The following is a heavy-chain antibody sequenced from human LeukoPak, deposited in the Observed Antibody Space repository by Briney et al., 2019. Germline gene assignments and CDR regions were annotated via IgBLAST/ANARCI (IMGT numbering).Heavy chain of an antibody. CDR2: MYTDGST. V-gene: IGHV4-4*07. Sequence: SETLSLTCIVSGGSMSSYYWSWIRQPAGKGLEWIGRMYTDGSTNYNPFLNSRVTMSVDTSKNHFSLRLNSVTAADTAVYYCATYDQKLAFDNWGQGTLVTVSS. J-gene: IGHJ4*02. CDR1: GGSMSSYY. D-gene: IGHD6-13*01. CDR3: ATYDQKLAFDN.